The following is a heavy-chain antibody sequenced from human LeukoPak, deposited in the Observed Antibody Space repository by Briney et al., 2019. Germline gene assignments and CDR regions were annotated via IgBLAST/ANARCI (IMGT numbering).Heavy chain of an antibody. J-gene: IGHJ4*02. Sequence: SGTLSLTCAVSGGSISSSNWWSWVRQPPGKGLEWIGEIYHSGSTNYNPSLKSRVTISVDKSKNQFSLKLSSVTAADTAVYYCASRGVDTAMVTGYWGQGTLVTVSA. CDR1: GGSISSSNW. D-gene: IGHD5-18*01. V-gene: IGHV4-4*02. CDR2: IYHSGST. CDR3: ASRGVDTAMVTGY.